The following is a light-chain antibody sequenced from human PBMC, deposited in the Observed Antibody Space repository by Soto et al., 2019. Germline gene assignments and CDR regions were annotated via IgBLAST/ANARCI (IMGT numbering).Light chain of an antibody. V-gene: IGKV3-20*01. CDR3: QQYGSSPT. CDR1: QSVSNNY. CDR2: GAS. J-gene: IGKJ5*01. Sequence: EIVLTQSPGTLSLSPGEIASLSFRASQSVSNNYLAWYQQKPGQAPRLLIYGASSRATGIPDRFSGSGSGTDFTLTISRLEPEDFAVYYCQQYGSSPTFGQGTRLEIK.